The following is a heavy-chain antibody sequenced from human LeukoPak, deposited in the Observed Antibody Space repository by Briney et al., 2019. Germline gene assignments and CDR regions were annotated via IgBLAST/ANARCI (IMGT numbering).Heavy chain of an antibody. J-gene: IGHJ2*01. Sequence: ASVKVSCKASGGTFSSYAISWVRQAPGQGLEWMRGIIPIFGTANYAQKFQGRVTITADKSTSTAYMELSSLRSEDTAVCYCARFTVTKRYFDLWGRGTLVTVSS. V-gene: IGHV1-69*06. CDR2: IIPIFGTA. D-gene: IGHD4-17*01. CDR3: ARFTVTKRYFDL. CDR1: GGTFSSYA.